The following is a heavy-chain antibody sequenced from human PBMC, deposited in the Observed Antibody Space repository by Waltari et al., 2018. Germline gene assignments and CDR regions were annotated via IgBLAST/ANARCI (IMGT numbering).Heavy chain of an antibody. CDR1: GGTFSSYA. V-gene: IGHV1-69*01. CDR2: IIPSFGTA. Sequence: QVQLVQSGAEVKKPGSSVKVSCKASGGTFSSYAISWVRQAPGQGLEWMGGIIPSFGTANYEQKFQGRVTITADESTSTAYMELSSLRSEDTAVYYCARDNPQSGYSSSWSPRYFDYWGQGTLVTVSS. D-gene: IGHD6-13*01. CDR3: ARDNPQSGYSSSWSPRYFDY. J-gene: IGHJ4*02.